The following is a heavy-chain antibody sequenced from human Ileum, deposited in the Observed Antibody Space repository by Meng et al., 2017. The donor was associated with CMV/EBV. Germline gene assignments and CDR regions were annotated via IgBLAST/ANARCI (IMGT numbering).Heavy chain of an antibody. D-gene: IGHD3-3*01. CDR1: GFTVSSNY. CDR2: IYSGGST. J-gene: IGHJ5*02. Sequence: GESLKISCAASGFTVSSNYMSWVRQAPGKGLEWVSVIYSGGSTYYADSVKGRFTISRDNSKNTLYLQMNSLRAEDTAVYYCARVRYDFLSWFGPWGQGTLVTVSS. V-gene: IGHV3-53*01. CDR3: ARVRYDFLSWFGP.